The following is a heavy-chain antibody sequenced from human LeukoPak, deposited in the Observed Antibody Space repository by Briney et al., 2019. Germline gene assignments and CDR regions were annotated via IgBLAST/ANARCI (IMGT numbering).Heavy chain of an antibody. CDR1: GYTFTSYG. V-gene: IGHV1-18*01. Sequence: GASVKVSCKASGYTFTSYGISWVRQAPGQGLEWMGWISAYNGNTNYAQKLQGRVTMTTDTSTSTAYMELRSLRSDDTAVYYCARDTEDSSSSGVDWFDTWGQGTLVTVSS. D-gene: IGHD6-6*01. CDR3: ARDTEDSSSSGVDWFDT. J-gene: IGHJ5*02. CDR2: ISAYNGNT.